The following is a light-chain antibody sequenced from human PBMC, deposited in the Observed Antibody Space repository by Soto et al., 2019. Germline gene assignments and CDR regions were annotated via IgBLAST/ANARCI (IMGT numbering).Light chain of an antibody. CDR1: QNIINY. CDR3: QQSHTTPWT. CDR2: AAS. J-gene: IGKJ1*01. Sequence: DIQMTQSPSSLSASVGDRVIITCRASQNIINYLNWYQQKPGKAPKLLIYAASSLQSGVPSRFSASGSGTDLTLTISSLQPEDFATFYCQQSHTTPWTFGPGTKVEMK. V-gene: IGKV1-39*01.